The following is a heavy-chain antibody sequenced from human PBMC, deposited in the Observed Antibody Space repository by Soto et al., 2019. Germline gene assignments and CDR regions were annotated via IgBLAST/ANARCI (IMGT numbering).Heavy chain of an antibody. J-gene: IGHJ4*02. Sequence: PGGSLRLSCAATGFTFSGYGKHWVRQAPGKGLEWVAVVRHDGSNIHYADLVKGRFTISSDNYKNTLDLQMNSLRAEDTAVYYCVRDGVGSGHFYGFFDYWGQGALVTVSS. CDR2: VRHDGSNI. CDR1: GFTFSGYG. CDR3: VRDGVGSGHFYGFFDY. V-gene: IGHV3-33*01. D-gene: IGHD3-10*01.